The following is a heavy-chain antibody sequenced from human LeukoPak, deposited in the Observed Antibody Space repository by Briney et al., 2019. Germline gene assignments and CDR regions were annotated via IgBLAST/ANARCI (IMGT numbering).Heavy chain of an antibody. Sequence: GGSLRLSCAASGFTLSHAWMSWVRQVPGKGLEWVGRIKSKINGGTTDYAAPVKGRFTISRDDSKNTLYLQMNSLKTEDTAVYYCTTFAAMGATSFDYWGQGTLVTVSS. V-gene: IGHV3-15*01. J-gene: IGHJ4*02. CDR2: IKSKINGGTT. CDR3: TTFAAMGATSFDY. CDR1: GFTLSHAW. D-gene: IGHD1-26*01.